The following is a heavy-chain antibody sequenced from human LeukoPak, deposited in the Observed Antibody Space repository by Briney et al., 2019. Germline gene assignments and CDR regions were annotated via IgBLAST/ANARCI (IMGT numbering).Heavy chain of an antibody. CDR1: GFTFSDHY. CDR2: TRDKPNSYTT. J-gene: IGHJ4*02. V-gene: IGHV3-72*01. D-gene: IGHD4/OR15-4a*01. CDR3: ARRAGAYSHPYDY. Sequence: GGSLRLSCAASGFTFSDHYMDWVRQAPGKGLEWVGRTRDKPNSYTTEYAASVKGRFTISRDESNNSLYLQMNSLRAEDTAVYYCARRAGAYSHPYDYWGQGTLVTVSS.